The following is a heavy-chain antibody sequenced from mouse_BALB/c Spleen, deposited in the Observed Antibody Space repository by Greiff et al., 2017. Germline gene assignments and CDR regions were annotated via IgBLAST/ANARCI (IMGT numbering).Heavy chain of an antibody. CDR3: ARGGYRYDVDYAMDY. CDR2: ISYSGST. D-gene: IGHD2-14*01. J-gene: IGHJ4*01. Sequence: EVHLVESGPGLVKPSQSLSLTCTVTGYSITSDYAWNWIRQFPGNKLEWMGYISYSGSTSYNPSLKSRISITRDTSKNQFFLQLNSVTTEDTATYYCARGGYRYDVDYAMDYWGQGTSVTVSS. CDR1: GYSITSDYA. V-gene: IGHV3-2*02.